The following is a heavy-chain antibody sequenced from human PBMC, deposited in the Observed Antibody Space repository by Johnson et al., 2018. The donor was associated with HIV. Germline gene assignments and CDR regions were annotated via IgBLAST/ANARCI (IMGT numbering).Heavy chain of an antibody. J-gene: IGHJ3*02. CDR2: ISNDGSNK. CDR1: GFTFSSYA. D-gene: IGHD3-10*02. Sequence: QVQLVESGGGVVQPGRSLRLSCAASGFTFSSYAMHWVRQAPGKGLEWVAVISNDGSNKYYADSVKGRFTISRDNSKNSLYLQMNSLRAEDTALYYCATYILGDPLVFIAFDIWGHGTMVTVSS. V-gene: IGHV3-30-3*01. CDR3: ATYILGDPLVFIAFDI.